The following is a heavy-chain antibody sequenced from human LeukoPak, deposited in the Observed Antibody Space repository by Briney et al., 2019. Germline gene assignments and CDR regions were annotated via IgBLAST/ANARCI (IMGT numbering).Heavy chain of an antibody. J-gene: IGHJ4*02. V-gene: IGHV1-2*04. D-gene: IGHD4-17*01. CDR3: ARARTDYAFDY. Sequence: ASVKVSCTASGYTFTGYYMHWVRQAPGQGLGWMGWINPNSGGTNYAQKFQGWVTMTRDTSISTAYMELSRLRSDDTAVYYCARARTDYAFDYWGQGTLVTVSS. CDR2: INPNSGGT. CDR1: GYTFTGYY.